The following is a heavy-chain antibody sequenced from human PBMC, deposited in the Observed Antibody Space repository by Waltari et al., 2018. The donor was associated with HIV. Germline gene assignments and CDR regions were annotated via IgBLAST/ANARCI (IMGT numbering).Heavy chain of an antibody. J-gene: IGHJ5*02. CDR1: GGSVTSSTYY. CDR2: ISYSVLA. D-gene: IGHD4-17*01. CDR3: AGAPNGDFSWLDP. Sequence: QLQLQESGPGLVKPSETLSLTCTVSGGSVTSSTYYWGWIRQAPGRGLEWIGAISYSVLAYYNPSLESRVTISLDTSKNQFSLKLQSVTAADTAVYYCAGAPNGDFSWLDPWGQGTLVTVSS. V-gene: IGHV4-39*07.